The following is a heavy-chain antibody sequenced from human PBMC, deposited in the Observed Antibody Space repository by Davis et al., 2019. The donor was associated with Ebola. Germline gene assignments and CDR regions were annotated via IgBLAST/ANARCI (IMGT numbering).Heavy chain of an antibody. V-gene: IGHV3-15*01. CDR3: TTDLYSSSWIDY. CDR2: IKSKTDGGTT. J-gene: IGHJ4*02. Sequence: PGGSLSLSCAASGFTFSNAWMSWVRQAPGKGLEWVGRIKSKTDGGTTDYAAPVKGRFTISRDDSKNTLYVQMNSLQTEDTAVYYCTTDLYSSSWIDYWGQGTLVTVSS. D-gene: IGHD6-13*01. CDR1: GFTFSNAW.